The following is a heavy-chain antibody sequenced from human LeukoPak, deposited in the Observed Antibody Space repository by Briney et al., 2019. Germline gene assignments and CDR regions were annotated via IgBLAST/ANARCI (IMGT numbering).Heavy chain of an antibody. J-gene: IGHJ4*01. CDR1: GFTFSIYG. D-gene: IGHD6-13*01. Sequence: GGSLRLSCAASGFTFSIYGMGWVRQAPGKGLEWVSAINGRGGSTYYADSVKGRFTISRDNSKNTLYLQMNSLRAEDAAVYYCARGGAAAGTDYWGHGTLVTVSS. CDR2: INGRGGST. V-gene: IGHV3-23*01. CDR3: ARGGAAAGTDY.